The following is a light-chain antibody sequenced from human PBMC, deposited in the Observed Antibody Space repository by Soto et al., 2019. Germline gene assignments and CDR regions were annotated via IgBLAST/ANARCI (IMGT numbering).Light chain of an antibody. CDR2: EGS. J-gene: IGLJ3*02. V-gene: IGLV2-23*01. CDR1: SSDVGSSNL. Sequence: QSALTQPASVSGSPGQSITISCTGTSSDVGSSNLVSWYQQHPAKAPKLMIYEGSKRPSGVSDRFSGSKTGNTASLTISGLQAEDEGDYYCCSYAGSSTWVSGGGTKLTVL. CDR3: CSYAGSSTWV.